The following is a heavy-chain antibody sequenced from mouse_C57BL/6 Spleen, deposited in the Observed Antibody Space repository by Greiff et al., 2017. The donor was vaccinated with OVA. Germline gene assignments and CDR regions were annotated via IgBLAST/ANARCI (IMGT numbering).Heavy chain of an antibody. V-gene: IGHV5-4*01. J-gene: IGHJ4*01. Sequence: VQLQQSGGGLVKPGGSLKLSCAASGFTFSSYAMSWVRQTPEKRLEWVATISDGGSYTYYPDNVKGRFTISRDNAKNNLYLQMSHLKSEDTAMYYCAREGDWYAMDYWGQGTSVTVSS. CDR1: GFTFSSYA. D-gene: IGHD4-1*01. CDR3: AREGDWYAMDY. CDR2: ISDGGSYT.